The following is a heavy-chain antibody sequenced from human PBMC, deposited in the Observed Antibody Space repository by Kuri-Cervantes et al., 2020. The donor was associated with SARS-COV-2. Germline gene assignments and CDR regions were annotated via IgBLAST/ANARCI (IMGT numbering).Heavy chain of an antibody. CDR2: INHRGDT. D-gene: IGHD1-26*01. Sequence: QTLSLTCALYYGTLTGYQWSWIRQPPGKGLEWIGGINHRGDTYYNPSLEGRVTISRDTSENKFSLRLSPVTAADTAVYYCARDVGASWGQGTLVTVSS. CDR1: YGTLTGYQ. J-gene: IGHJ4*02. CDR3: ARDVGAS. V-gene: IGHV4-34*01.